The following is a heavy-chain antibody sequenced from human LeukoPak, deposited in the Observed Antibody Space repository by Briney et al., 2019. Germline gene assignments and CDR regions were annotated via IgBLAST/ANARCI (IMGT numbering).Heavy chain of an antibody. D-gene: IGHD2-2*01. J-gene: IGHJ4*02. V-gene: IGHV3-13*05. CDR3: AKDGFCTSTTCYPNHFDH. CDR2: IVTAGDP. Sequence: GGSLRLSCAASGFTFSSYDMHWVRQVTGKGLEWVSSIVTAGDPYYPGSVKGRFTVSRDNAKSSLYLQLNSLRAGDTAVYYCAKDGFCTSTTCYPNHFDHWGQGILVTVSS. CDR1: GFTFSSYD.